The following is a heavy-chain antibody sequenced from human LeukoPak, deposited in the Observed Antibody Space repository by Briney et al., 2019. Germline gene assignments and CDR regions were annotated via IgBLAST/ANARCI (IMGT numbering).Heavy chain of an antibody. V-gene: IGHV3-66*01. J-gene: IGHJ4*02. CDR3: ARGEVKSDY. Sequence: GGSLRLSCAASGFTFSSYSMNWVRQAPGKGLEWVSVIYSGGSTYYADSVKGRLTISRDNSKSTLYLQMNSLRAEDTAVYYCARGEVKSDYWGQGTLVTVSS. D-gene: IGHD4-23*01. CDR1: GFTFSSYS. CDR2: IYSGGST.